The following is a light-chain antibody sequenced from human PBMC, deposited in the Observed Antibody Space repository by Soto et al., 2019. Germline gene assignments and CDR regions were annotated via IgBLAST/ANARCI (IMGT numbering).Light chain of an antibody. J-gene: IGLJ1*01. Sequence: QSALTQPRSVSGSPGQSVTISCTGTSSDVGGYNYVSWYQQYPGNAPKVMIYDVSKRPSGVPDRFSGSKSGNTASLTISGLQADDEADYYCCSYAGSYTEVFGTGTKLTVL. V-gene: IGLV2-11*01. CDR3: CSYAGSYTEV. CDR2: DVS. CDR1: SSDVGGYNY.